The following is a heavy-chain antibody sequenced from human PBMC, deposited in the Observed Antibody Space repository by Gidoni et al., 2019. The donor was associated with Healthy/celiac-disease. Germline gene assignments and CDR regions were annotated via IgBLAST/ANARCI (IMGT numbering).Heavy chain of an antibody. Sequence: EVQLVESGGGLVKPGGSLRLSCAASGFTFSNDWMSWVRQAPGKGLEWVGRIKSKTDGGTTDYAAPVKGRFTISRDDSKNTLYLQMNSLKTEDTAVYYCTTEGVLLWFGELLGPFDYWGQGTLVTVSS. CDR2: IKSKTDGGTT. CDR3: TTEGVLLWFGELLGPFDY. D-gene: IGHD3-10*01. CDR1: GFTFSNDW. J-gene: IGHJ4*02. V-gene: IGHV3-15*01.